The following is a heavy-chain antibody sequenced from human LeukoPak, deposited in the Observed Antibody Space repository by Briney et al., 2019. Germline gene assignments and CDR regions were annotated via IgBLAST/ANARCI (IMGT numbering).Heavy chain of an antibody. V-gene: IGHV1-69*13. Sequence: SVKVSCKASGGTFSSYAISWVRQAPGQGLEWMGGIIPIFGTANYAQKFQGRVTITADESTSTAYMELSSLRSEDTAVYYCAREGGSRNYYYYMDVWGKGTTVTVSS. D-gene: IGHD1-26*01. CDR1: GGTFSSYA. CDR2: IIPIFGTA. J-gene: IGHJ6*03. CDR3: AREGGSRNYYYYMDV.